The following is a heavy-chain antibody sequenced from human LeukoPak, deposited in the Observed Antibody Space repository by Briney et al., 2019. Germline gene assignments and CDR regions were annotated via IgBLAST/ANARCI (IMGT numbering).Heavy chain of an antibody. V-gene: IGHV3-66*01. CDR2: IYSDDTT. CDR1: VFTVSSNY. D-gene: IGHD2-2*01. J-gene: IGHJ4*02. CDR3: ARALPASSHTSFDY. Sequence: PGGSLRLSCAASVFTVSSNYMSWVRQAPGKGLEWVSIIYSDDTTYYADSVKGRFTISRDNSKNTVYLQMNSLRAEDTAVCYCARALPASSHTSFDYWGQGTLVTVSS.